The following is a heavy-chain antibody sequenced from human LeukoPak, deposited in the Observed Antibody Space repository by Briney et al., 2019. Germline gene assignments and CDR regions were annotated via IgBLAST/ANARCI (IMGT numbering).Heavy chain of an antibody. CDR1: GFTFSSSA. Sequence: GGSLRLSCAASGFTFSSSAMSWVRQAPGEGLGWVSVMNGSGKTTYYADSVKGGFTISRDNSKNTLYLQLTSLRVEDTAVYYCAKVATWTYFDYWGQGTLVTVSS. D-gene: IGHD3/OR15-3a*01. V-gene: IGHV3-23*01. J-gene: IGHJ4*02. CDR3: AKVATWTYFDY. CDR2: MNGSGKTT.